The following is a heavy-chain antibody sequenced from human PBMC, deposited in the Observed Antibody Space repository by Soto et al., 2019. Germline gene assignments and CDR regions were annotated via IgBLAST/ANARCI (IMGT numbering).Heavy chain of an antibody. D-gene: IGHD3-3*01. CDR2: IGSSSSSL. V-gene: IGHV3-48*02. Sequence: PGGSLRLSCAASGFTFSSYSMNWVRQAPGKGLEWVSYIGSSSSSLYYADSVKGRFTISRDNAKNSLYLQMNSLRDEDTAVYYCARDYEYWSGYYKGFDYWGQGTLVTVSS. J-gene: IGHJ4*02. CDR1: GFTFSSYS. CDR3: ARDYEYWSGYYKGFDY.